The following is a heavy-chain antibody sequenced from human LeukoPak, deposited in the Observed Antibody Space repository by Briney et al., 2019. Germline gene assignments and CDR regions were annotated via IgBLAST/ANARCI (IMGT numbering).Heavy chain of an antibody. Sequence: SETLSLTCAVYGGSFSGYYWSWIRQPPGKGLEWIGEINHSGSTNYNPSLKSRVTISVDTSKNQFSLKLSSVTAADTAVYYCAIYCSSTSCFNDYWGQGTLVTVSS. V-gene: IGHV4-34*01. CDR1: GGSFSGYY. J-gene: IGHJ4*02. CDR2: INHSGST. D-gene: IGHD2-2*01. CDR3: AIYCSSTSCFNDY.